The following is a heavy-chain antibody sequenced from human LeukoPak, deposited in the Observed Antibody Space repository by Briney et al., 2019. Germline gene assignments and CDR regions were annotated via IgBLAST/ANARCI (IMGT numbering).Heavy chain of an antibody. D-gene: IGHD2-2*01. CDR3: AAASYQRGYYFDY. V-gene: IGHV4-59*01. CDR2: IYYSGST. Sequence: KPSETLSLTCTVSGGSISSYSWNWIRQPPGKALEWIGYIYYSGSTNYNPSLKSRVTMSLDTSKNQFSLKLSSVTAADTAMYYCAAASYQRGYYFDYWGQGILVTVSS. CDR1: GGSISSYS. J-gene: IGHJ4*02.